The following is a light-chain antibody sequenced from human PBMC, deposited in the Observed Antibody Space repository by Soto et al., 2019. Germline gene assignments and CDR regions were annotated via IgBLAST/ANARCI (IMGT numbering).Light chain of an antibody. CDR2: SND. CDR3: SAWDDSLNGWV. CDR1: NSNIGSNT. V-gene: IGLV1-44*01. Sequence: QSVVTQPPSASGTPGQTVTISCSGSNSNIGSNTVNWYQQLPGTAPKLLIYSNDQRPSGVPDRFSGSKSGTSASLAISGLQSEDEADYSCSAWDDSLNGWVFGGGTKLTVL. J-gene: IGLJ3*02.